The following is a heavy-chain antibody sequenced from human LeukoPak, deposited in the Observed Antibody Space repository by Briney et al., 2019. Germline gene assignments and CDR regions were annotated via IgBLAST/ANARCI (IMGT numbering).Heavy chain of an antibody. CDR1: GFTFSSYG. CDR2: IWYDGSNK. CDR3: ARGACSGSCYSYYDSSGPTENDAFDI. V-gene: IGHV3-33*01. Sequence: GGSLRLSCAASGFTFSSYGMHWVRQAPGKGLEWVAVIWYDGSNKYYADSVKGRFTISRDNSKNTLYLQMNSLRAEDTAVYYCARGACSGSCYSYYDSSGPTENDAFDIWGQGTMVTVSS. J-gene: IGHJ3*02. D-gene: IGHD3-22*01.